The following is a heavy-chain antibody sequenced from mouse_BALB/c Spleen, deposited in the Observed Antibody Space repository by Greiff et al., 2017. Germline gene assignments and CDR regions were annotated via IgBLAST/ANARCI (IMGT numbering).Heavy chain of an antibody. V-gene: IGHV14-4*02. J-gene: IGHJ1*01. CDR2: IDPENGDT. Sequence: VQLKQSGAELVRSGASVKLSCTASGFNIKDYYMHWVKQRPEQGLEWIGWIDPENGDTEYAPKFQGKATMTADTSSNTAYLQLSSLTSEDTAVYYCNAYYYGSSYGYFDVWGAGTTVTVSS. CDR3: NAYYYGSSYGYFDV. CDR1: GFNIKDYY. D-gene: IGHD1-1*01.